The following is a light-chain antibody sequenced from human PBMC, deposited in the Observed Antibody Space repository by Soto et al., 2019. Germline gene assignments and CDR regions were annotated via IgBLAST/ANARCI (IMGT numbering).Light chain of an antibody. CDR3: QQYASSPGT. Sequence: EIVLTQSPATLSLSPGDTATLSCRASQNINNYLAWYQQKPGQAPRLLIYDASNRATGIPPRFSGRGSGTDFTLTISSLEPEDFAVYYCQQYASSPGTFGQGTKVAIK. CDR2: DAS. J-gene: IGKJ1*01. V-gene: IGKV3-11*01. CDR1: QNINNY.